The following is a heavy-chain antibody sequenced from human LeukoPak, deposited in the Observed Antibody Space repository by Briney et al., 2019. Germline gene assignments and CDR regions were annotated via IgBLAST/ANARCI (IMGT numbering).Heavy chain of an antibody. CDR2: ISSSGSTI. J-gene: IGHJ6*02. V-gene: IGHV3-11*01. Sequence: GGSLRLSCAASGFTFSDYYMSWIRQAPGKGLEWVSYISSSGSTIYYADSVKGRFTISRDNAKNSPYLQMNSLRAEDTAVYYCARVLRFLEWLPPYYGMDVWGQGTTVTVSS. CDR1: GFTFSDYY. CDR3: ARVLRFLEWLPPYYGMDV. D-gene: IGHD3-3*01.